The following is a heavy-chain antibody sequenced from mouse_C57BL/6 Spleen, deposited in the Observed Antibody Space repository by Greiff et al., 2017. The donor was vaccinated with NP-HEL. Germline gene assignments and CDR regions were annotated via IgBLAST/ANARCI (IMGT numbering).Heavy chain of an antibody. CDR2: IYPGSGNT. V-gene: IGHV1-76*01. Sequence: QVQLKESGAELVRPGASVKLSCKASGYTFTDYYINWVKQRPGQGLEWIARIYPGSGNTYYNEKFKGKATLTAEKSSSTAYMQLSSLTSEDSAVYFCAREYGNFGYYAMDYWGQGTSVTVSS. CDR1: GYTFTDYY. J-gene: IGHJ4*01. CDR3: AREYGNFGYYAMDY. D-gene: IGHD2-10*02.